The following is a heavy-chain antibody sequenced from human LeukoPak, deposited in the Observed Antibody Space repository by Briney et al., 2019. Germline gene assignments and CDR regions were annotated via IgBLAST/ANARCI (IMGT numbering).Heavy chain of an antibody. J-gene: IGHJ3*02. CDR2: INPNSGGT. D-gene: IGHD3-22*01. V-gene: IGHV1-2*02. CDR3: ARVHYYDSSGYRAFDI. Sequence: ASVKVSCKASGYTFTGYYMHWVRQAPGQGLEWMGWINPNSGGTNYAQKLQGRVTMTTDKSTSTAYMELRSLRSDDTAVYYCARVHYYDSSGYRAFDIWGQGTMVTVSS. CDR1: GYTFTGYY.